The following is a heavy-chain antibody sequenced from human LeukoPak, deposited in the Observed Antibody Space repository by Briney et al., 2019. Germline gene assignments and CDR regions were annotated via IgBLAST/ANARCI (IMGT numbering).Heavy chain of an antibody. D-gene: IGHD3-3*01. CDR3: ARDRHGWSGYYFDY. J-gene: IGHJ4*02. CDR1: GGSISSGDYY. Sequence: SQTLSLTCTVSGGSISSGDYYWSWIRQPPGKGLEWIGYIYYSGSTYHNPSLKSRVTISVDTSKNQFSLKLSSVTAADTAVYYCARDRHGWSGYYFDYWGQGTLVTVSS. CDR2: IYYSGST. V-gene: IGHV4-30-4*01.